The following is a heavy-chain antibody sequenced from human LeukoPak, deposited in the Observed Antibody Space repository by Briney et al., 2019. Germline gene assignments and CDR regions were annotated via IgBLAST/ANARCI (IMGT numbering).Heavy chain of an antibody. V-gene: IGHV4-39*01. Sequence: PSETLSLTCTVSGGSISSTSFHWGWLRQPPGKGLEWIGSIYYSGSTYYNPSLKSRVTISVDTSKNQFSLKLTSVTAADTAVYYCARLHYSSPDSWGQGALVTVSS. CDR2: IYYSGST. J-gene: IGHJ4*02. CDR3: ARLHYSSPDS. CDR1: GGSISSTSFH. D-gene: IGHD6-13*01.